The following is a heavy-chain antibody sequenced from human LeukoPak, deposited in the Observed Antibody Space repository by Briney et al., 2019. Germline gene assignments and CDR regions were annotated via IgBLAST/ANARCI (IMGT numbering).Heavy chain of an antibody. V-gene: IGHV1-2*02. Sequence: ASVKVSCKASGYTFTGYYMHWVRQAPGQGLEWMGWINPNSGGTNYAQKFQGRVTMTRDTSISTAYMELSRLRSDDTAVYHCARVSSGSFNFDYWGQGTLVTVSS. CDR3: ARVSSGSFNFDY. J-gene: IGHJ4*02. D-gene: IGHD1-26*01. CDR1: GYTFTGYY. CDR2: INPNSGGT.